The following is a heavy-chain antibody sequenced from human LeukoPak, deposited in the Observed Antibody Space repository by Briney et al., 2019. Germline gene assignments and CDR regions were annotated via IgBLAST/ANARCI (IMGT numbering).Heavy chain of an antibody. Sequence: PSETLSLTCTVSVGSISSYYWSWIRQPPGKGLEWIGYIYYSGSTNYNPSLKSRVTISVDTSKNQFSLKLSSVTAADTAVYYCASLRIAAAGTDFDYWGQGTLVTVSS. J-gene: IGHJ4*02. CDR3: ASLRIAAAGTDFDY. CDR1: VGSISSYY. V-gene: IGHV4-59*01. CDR2: IYYSGST. D-gene: IGHD6-13*01.